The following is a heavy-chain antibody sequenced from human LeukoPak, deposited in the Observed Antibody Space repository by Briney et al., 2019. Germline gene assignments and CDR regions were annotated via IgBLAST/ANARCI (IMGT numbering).Heavy chain of an antibody. Sequence: PSETLSLTCTVSGYSISSGYYWGWIRQPPGKGLEWIGYIYYTGSTNYNPSLKSRVTMSVDTSKNQFSLKLSSVTAADTAVYYCARILRDSSGWYHFDYWGQGTLVTVSS. D-gene: IGHD6-19*01. CDR3: ARILRDSSGWYHFDY. J-gene: IGHJ4*02. CDR2: IYYTGST. V-gene: IGHV4-61*01. CDR1: GYSISSGYY.